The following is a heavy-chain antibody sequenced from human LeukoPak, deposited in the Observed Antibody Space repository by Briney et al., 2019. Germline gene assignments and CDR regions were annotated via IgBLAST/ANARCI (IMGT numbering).Heavy chain of an antibody. CDR3: ARGPQPYNDSGSRAFDI. Sequence: AGGPLRLSCTASGFTFSDYAKHWVRDAPGETLEYVSNISSNGEITYYATSVKGRFTISRDNSKNTLFLQLGSVRAEDMAVYYCARGPQPYNDSGSRAFDIWGQGAMVTVSS. D-gene: IGHD5-24*01. J-gene: IGHJ3*02. V-gene: IGHV3-64*01. CDR1: GFTFSDYA. CDR2: ISSNGEIT.